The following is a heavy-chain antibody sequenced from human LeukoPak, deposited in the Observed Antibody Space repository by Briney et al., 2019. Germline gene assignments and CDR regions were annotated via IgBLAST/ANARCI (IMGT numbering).Heavy chain of an antibody. CDR3: ARERQLEMATIGDYYYYMDV. V-gene: IGHV1-2*02. Sequence: GASVKVSCKASGYTFTGYYMHWVRQAPGQGLEWMGWINPNSGGTNYAQKFQGRVTMTRDTSISTAYMELSRLRSDDTAVYYCARERQLEMATIGDYYYYMDVWGKGTTVTVSS. D-gene: IGHD5-24*01. J-gene: IGHJ6*03. CDR2: INPNSGGT. CDR1: GYTFTGYY.